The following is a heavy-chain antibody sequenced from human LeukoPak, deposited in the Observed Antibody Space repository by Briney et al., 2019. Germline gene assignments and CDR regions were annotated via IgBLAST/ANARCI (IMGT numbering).Heavy chain of an antibody. CDR1: GDSISNYF. V-gene: IGHV4-59*01. CDR2: IEHSGST. Sequence: PSETLSLTCTVSGDSISNYFWSWIRQPPGEGLEWIGYIEHSGSTYYNPSLKSRVTISIDTPKSQFSLKLTSVTAADTAVYYCARDSGSYPHWFAPWGQGTLVTVSS. CDR3: ARDSGSYPHWFAP. J-gene: IGHJ5*02. D-gene: IGHD1-26*01.